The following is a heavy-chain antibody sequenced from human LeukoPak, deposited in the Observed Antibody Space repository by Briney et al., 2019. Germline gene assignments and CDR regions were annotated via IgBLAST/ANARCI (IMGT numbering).Heavy chain of an antibody. Sequence: ASVKVSCKASGYTFTSYAMNWVRQAPGQGLEWMGWINTNTGNPTYAQGFTGRFVFSLDTSVSTAYLQISSLKAEDTAVYYCATHLGSSGYEIGYNWFDPWGQGTLVTVSS. V-gene: IGHV7-4-1*02. D-gene: IGHD5-12*01. CDR3: ATHLGSSGYEIGYNWFDP. CDR1: GYTFTSYA. J-gene: IGHJ5*02. CDR2: INTNTGNP.